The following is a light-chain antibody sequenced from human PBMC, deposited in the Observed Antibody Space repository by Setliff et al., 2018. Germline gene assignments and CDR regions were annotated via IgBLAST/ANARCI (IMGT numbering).Light chain of an antibody. J-gene: IGLJ2*01. V-gene: IGLV2-14*02. Sequence: QSALTQPASVSESPGQSITISCTGTSSDVGNYKVVSWYQHHPGTAPKLIIYEVTKRPSGVSNRFSGSKSGNTASLTISGLQAEDEADYYCLSYTSETTHALFAGGTK. CDR3: LSYTSETTHAL. CDR2: EVT. CDR1: SSDVGNYKV.